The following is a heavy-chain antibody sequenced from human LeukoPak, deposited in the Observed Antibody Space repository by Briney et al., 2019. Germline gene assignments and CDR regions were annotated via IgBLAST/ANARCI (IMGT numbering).Heavy chain of an antibody. V-gene: IGHV1-69*02. J-gene: IGHJ4*02. Sequence: SLKVSCKASGGTLRRHTITWVRQAPGQGLEWMGRIIPMMGIANYAQKFQGRVTITADTSTDTAYMDLISLRSEDTAVYYCASRSHKTIVGADTREVGDYWGQGTLVTVSS. D-gene: IGHD6-19*01. CDR2: IIPMMGIA. CDR1: GGTLRRHT. CDR3: ASRSHKTIVGADTREVGDY.